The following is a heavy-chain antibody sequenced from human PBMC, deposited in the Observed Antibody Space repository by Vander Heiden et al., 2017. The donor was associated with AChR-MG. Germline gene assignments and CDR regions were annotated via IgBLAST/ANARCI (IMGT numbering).Heavy chain of an antibody. V-gene: IGHV3-21*01. CDR1: GFTFSSYS. D-gene: IGHD3-22*01. J-gene: IGHJ4*01. CDR2: ISSSSSYI. Sequence: EVQLVESGGGLVKPGGSLRLSCAASGFTFSSYSMNWVRQAPGKGLEWVSSISSSSSYIYYADSVKGRFTISRDNAKNSLYLQMNSLRAEDTAVYYCARDPDYYDSSGYYWGGHGTLVTVSS. CDR3: ARDPDYYDSSGYYW.